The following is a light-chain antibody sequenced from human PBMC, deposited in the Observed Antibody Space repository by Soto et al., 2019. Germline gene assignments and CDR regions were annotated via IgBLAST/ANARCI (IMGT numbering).Light chain of an antibody. CDR3: LQDYNYPRT. Sequence: AIQMTQSPSSLSVSVGDRVTITCRASQGIRSDLGWYQQKPGKAPKLLIYAASSLQRGVPSRFSGSGSDTDFTLTISSLQPEDFATYYCLQDYNYPRTFGQGTKLEIK. J-gene: IGKJ2*02. V-gene: IGKV1-6*01. CDR2: AAS. CDR1: QGIRSD.